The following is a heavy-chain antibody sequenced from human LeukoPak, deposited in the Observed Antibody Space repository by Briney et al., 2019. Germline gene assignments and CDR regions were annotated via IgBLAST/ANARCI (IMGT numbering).Heavy chain of an antibody. Sequence: RRSLRLSSAPSGFRFSGYWMHCVRQAPGKGLVCVSLINTDGGRTAYAESVKGLFTISRDNAKNTLYLQMNSLRAEDTAVYYCARESGYTYGAWGQGTLVTVSS. V-gene: IGHV3-74*01. D-gene: IGHD6-13*01. CDR3: ARESGYTYGA. CDR1: GFRFSGYW. J-gene: IGHJ4*02. CDR2: INTDGGRT.